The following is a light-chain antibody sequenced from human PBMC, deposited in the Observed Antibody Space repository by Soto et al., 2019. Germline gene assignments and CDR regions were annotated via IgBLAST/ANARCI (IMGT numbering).Light chain of an antibody. CDR1: QSVSIN. V-gene: IGKV3-15*01. CDR2: GAS. CDR3: QHYNSWPRTWT. Sequence: DIVMSHSPSTLSLSPGXXXXXXXXXXQSVSINLAWYQQKPGQAPRLLIYGASTRATGIPARFSGSGSGTEFTLTISSLQSEDFAVYHCQHYNSWPRTWTFGQGTNVDI. J-gene: IGKJ1*01.